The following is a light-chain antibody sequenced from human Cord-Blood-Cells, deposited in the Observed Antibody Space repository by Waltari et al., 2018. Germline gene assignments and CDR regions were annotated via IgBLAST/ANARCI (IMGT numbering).Light chain of an antibody. CDR2: GKN. V-gene: IGLV3-19*01. Sequence: SSELTQDAAVSVALGQTVRVTCEGDSLRSDYASWYLQKPGQAAVHVIYGKNNRPSGIPDRFSGSSSRITASLTLTGAQAEDEADYYGNSRDSSGKRVFCGGTKLPVL. CDR3: NSRDSSGKRV. J-gene: IGLJ2*01. CDR1: SLRSDY.